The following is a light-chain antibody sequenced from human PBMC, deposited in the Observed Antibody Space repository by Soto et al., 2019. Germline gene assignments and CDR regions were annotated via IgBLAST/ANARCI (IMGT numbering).Light chain of an antibody. CDR3: SSYTNINTRV. V-gene: IGLV2-14*01. CDR2: EVS. CDR1: SSDVGGYNY. Sequence: QSVLTQPASVSGSPGQSITISCTGTSSDVGGYNYVSWYQQHPGKAPKLMIYEVSNRPSGVSNRFSGSKSGNTASLTISGLQAEDEADYYCSSYTNINTRVFGGGTKVTVL. J-gene: IGLJ3*02.